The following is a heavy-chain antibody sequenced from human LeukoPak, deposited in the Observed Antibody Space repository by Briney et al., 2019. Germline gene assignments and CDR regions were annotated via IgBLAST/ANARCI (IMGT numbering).Heavy chain of an antibody. CDR3: ARIVVVPADRENYYYGMDV. J-gene: IGHJ6*02. CDR2: INPNSGGT. Sequence: ASVKVSCKASGYTFTGYYMHWVRQAPGQGLEWMGWINPNSGGTNYAQKLQGRVTMTTDTSTSTAYMELRSLRSDDTAVYYCARIVVVPADRENYYYGMDVWGQGTTVTVSS. V-gene: IGHV1-2*02. D-gene: IGHD2-2*01. CDR1: GYTFTGYY.